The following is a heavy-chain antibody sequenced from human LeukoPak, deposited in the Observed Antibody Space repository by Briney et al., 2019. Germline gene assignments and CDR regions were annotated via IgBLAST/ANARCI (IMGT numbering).Heavy chain of an antibody. V-gene: IGHV4-59*01. CDR3: ARAELGYCSGGSCYPHLFDY. D-gene: IGHD2-15*01. Sequence: PSETLSLTCTVSGGSISSYYWSWIRQPPGKGLEWIGYIYYSGSTNYNPSLKSRVTISVDTSKNQFSLKLSSVTAADTAVYYCARAELGYCSGGSCYPHLFDYWGQGTLVTVSS. J-gene: IGHJ4*02. CDR2: IYYSGST. CDR1: GGSISSYY.